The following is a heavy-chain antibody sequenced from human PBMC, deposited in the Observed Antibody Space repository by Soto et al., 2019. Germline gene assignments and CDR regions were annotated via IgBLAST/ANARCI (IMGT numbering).Heavy chain of an antibody. D-gene: IGHD2-21*02. J-gene: IGHJ4*02. CDR1: GFSVSSTY. CDR2: IYSNENT. V-gene: IGHV3-53*04. CDR3: ARANDCGADCYFFDC. Sequence: EVQLVESGGGLVQPGGSLRLSCEASGFSVSSTYMSWVRQAPGKGLEWVSVIYSNENTYYADSGKGRFTISRHNSKNTVYLQMNSLRAEATAMYYCARANDCGADCYFFDCWGQGNLVTVSS.